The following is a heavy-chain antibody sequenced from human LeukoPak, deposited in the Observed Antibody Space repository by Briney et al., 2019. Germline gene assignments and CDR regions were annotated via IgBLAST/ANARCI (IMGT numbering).Heavy chain of an antibody. V-gene: IGHV3-23*01. CDR1: GFSFRTYA. Sequence: PGGSLRLSCAASGFSFRTYAMSWVRQAPGKGLEWVSGITGSGGSTSYADSVKGRFTISRDNSKSALYLQMNSLRAEDTAVYYCARGFGGYYGMDVWGQGTTVTVSS. D-gene: IGHD3-10*01. CDR2: ITGSGGST. J-gene: IGHJ6*02. CDR3: ARGFGGYYGMDV.